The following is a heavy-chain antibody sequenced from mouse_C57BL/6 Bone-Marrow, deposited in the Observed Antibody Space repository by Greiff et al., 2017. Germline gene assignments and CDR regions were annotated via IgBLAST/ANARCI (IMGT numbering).Heavy chain of an antibody. CDR2: IYPGDGDT. CDR1: GYAFSSSW. J-gene: IGHJ2*01. V-gene: IGHV1-82*01. D-gene: IGHD2-5*01. CDR3: ARDPYDSIYFDY. Sequence: QVQLKESGPELVKPGASVKISCKASGYAFSSSWMNWVKQRPGKGLEWIGRIYPGDGDTNYNGKFKGKATLTADKSSSTAYMQLSSLTSEDSAVYFCARDPYDSIYFDYWGQGTTLTVSS.